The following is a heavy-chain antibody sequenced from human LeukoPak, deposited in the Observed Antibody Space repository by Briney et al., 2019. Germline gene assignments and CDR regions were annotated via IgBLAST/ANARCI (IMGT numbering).Heavy chain of an antibody. Sequence: SETLSLTCTVSGGSISSYYWGWIRQPAGKGLEWIGRIYTSGSTNYNPSLKSRVTMSVDTSKNQFSLKLSSVTAADTAVYYYAREWELPFYFDYWGQGTLVTVSS. CDR2: IYTSGST. D-gene: IGHD1-26*01. J-gene: IGHJ4*02. CDR1: GGSISSYY. V-gene: IGHV4-4*07. CDR3: AREWELPFYFDY.